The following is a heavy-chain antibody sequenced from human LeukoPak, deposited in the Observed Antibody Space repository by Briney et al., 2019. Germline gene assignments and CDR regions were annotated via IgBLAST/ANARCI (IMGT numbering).Heavy chain of an antibody. CDR3: ARDRGSSSWYPSFDY. CDR1: GYTFTSYG. D-gene: IGHD6-13*01. J-gene: IGHJ4*02. Sequence: GASVKVSCKASGYTFTSYGISWVRQAPRQGLEWMGWINPNSGGTNYAQKFQGRVTMTRDTSISTAYMELSRLRSDDTAVYYCARDRGSSSWYPSFDYWGQGTLVTVSS. CDR2: INPNSGGT. V-gene: IGHV1-2*02.